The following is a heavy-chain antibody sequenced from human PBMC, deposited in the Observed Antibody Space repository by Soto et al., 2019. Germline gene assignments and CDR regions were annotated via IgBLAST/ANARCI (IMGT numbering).Heavy chain of an antibody. Sequence: QVQLQESGPGLVKPSQTLSLTCSVSGGSITNTDYYWNWIRQSPGKGVEWIGSIDYSGSTYYNPSLKSRVIISADTSKNLFSLKLRSVTAADTALYFCARAGPYYFGMDVWGQGTTVTVSS. V-gene: IGHV4-30-4*01. CDR1: GGSITNTDYY. CDR2: IDYSGST. CDR3: ARAGPYYFGMDV. J-gene: IGHJ6*02.